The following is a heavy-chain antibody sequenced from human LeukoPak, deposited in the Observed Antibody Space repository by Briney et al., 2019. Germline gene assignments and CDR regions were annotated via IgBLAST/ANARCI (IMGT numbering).Heavy chain of an antibody. Sequence: GGSLRLSCAASGFTFRSYWMNWVRQAPGKGLEWVANMKEDGSEKYYVDPVKGRFTISRDNAKNSLYLQMNSLRAEDTAVYYCARDRVIDFWGQGTLVTVSS. CDR2: MKEDGSEK. V-gene: IGHV3-7*04. CDR3: ARDRVIDF. J-gene: IGHJ4*02. CDR1: GFTFRSYW. D-gene: IGHD3-10*01.